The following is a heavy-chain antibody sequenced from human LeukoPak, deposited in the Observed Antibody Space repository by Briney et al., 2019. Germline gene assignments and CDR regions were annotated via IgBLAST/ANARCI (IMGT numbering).Heavy chain of an antibody. CDR1: GFTFSSYE. D-gene: IGHD3-16*02. V-gene: IGHV3-48*03. CDR3: AGWLGAIAWPYYFDY. Sequence: GGSLRLSCAASGFTFSSYEMNWVRQAPGKGLEWVSYITSSGSTIYYADSVKGRFTISRDNARNSLYLQMNSLRAEDTAVYYCAGWLGAIAWPYYFDYWGQGTLVTVSS. J-gene: IGHJ4*02. CDR2: ITSSGSTI.